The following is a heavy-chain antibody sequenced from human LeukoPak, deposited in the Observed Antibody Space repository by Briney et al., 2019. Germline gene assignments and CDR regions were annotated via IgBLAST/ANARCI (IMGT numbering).Heavy chain of an antibody. CDR3: AKATRYFDWLFLYFDY. V-gene: IGHV3-30*18. CDR2: ISYDGSNK. CDR1: GFTFSSYG. J-gene: IGHJ4*02. D-gene: IGHD3-9*01. Sequence: GGSLRLSCAASGFTFSSYGMHWVRQAPGKGLEWVAVISYDGSNKYYADSVKARFTISRDNSKNTLYLQMNSLRAEDTAVYYCAKATRYFDWLFLYFDYWGQGTLVTVSS.